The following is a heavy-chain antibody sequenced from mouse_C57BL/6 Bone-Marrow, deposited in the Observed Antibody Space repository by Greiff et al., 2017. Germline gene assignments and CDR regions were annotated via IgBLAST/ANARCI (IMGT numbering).Heavy chain of an antibody. Sequence: LMEPGASVKISCKASGYSFTDYNMNWVKQSNGKSLEWIGVINPNYGTTSYNQKFKGKATLTVDQSSSTAYMQLNSLTSEDSAVYYCARSGYYSNYDWYFDVWGTGTTVTVSS. CDR1: GYSFTDYN. D-gene: IGHD2-5*01. J-gene: IGHJ1*03. CDR2: INPNYGTT. V-gene: IGHV1-39*01. CDR3: ARSGYYSNYDWYFDV.